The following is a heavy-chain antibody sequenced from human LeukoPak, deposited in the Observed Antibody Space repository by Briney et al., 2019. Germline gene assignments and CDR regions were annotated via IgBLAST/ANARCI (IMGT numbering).Heavy chain of an antibody. CDR3: AKSSHSFGNDALDI. CDR1: GFTFHDYA. Sequence: PGGSLRLSCAAYGFTFHDYAMHWVRQAPGKGLEYVSVIRGGGGVQYYAASVKGRFTISRDNSKNTLYLQMNSLRAEDTAVYYCAKSSHSFGNDALDIWGQGTMVTVA. V-gene: IGHV3-23*01. D-gene: IGHD5-18*01. CDR2: IRGGGGVQ. J-gene: IGHJ3*02.